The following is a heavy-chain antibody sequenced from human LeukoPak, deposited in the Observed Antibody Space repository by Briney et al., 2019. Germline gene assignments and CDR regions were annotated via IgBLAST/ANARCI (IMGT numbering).Heavy chain of an antibody. V-gene: IGHV4-34*01. CDR3: VLTSVAGTADY. J-gene: IGHJ4*02. CDR1: GGSFSGYY. Sequence: PSETPSLTCAVYGGSFSGYYWSWIRQPPGKGLEWIGEINHSGSTNYNPSLKSRVTISVDTSKNQFSLKLSSVTAADTAVYYCVLTSVAGTADYWGQGTLVTVSS. CDR2: INHSGST. D-gene: IGHD6-19*01.